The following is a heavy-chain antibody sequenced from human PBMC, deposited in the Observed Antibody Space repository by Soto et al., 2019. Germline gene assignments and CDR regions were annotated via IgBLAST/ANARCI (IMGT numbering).Heavy chain of an antibody. CDR3: ASQWLNPYYFNY. CDR2: ISSNGGST. CDR1: GFTFSSYA. D-gene: IGHD6-19*01. V-gene: IGHV3-64*01. Sequence: GGSLRLSCAASGFTFSSYAMHWVRQAPGKGLEYVSAISSNGGSTYYANSVKGRFTISRDNSKNTLYLQMGSLRAEDMAVYYWASQWLNPYYFNYGGQETRLTAPS. J-gene: IGHJ4*02.